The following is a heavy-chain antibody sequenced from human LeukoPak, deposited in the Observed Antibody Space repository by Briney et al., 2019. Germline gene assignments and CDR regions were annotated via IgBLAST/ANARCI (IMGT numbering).Heavy chain of an antibody. CDR1: GFTVSSNY. CDR3: ARESGVGAVDY. D-gene: IGHD1-26*01. V-gene: IGHV3-66*01. Sequence: PGGSLRLSCAASGFTVSSNYMSWVRQAPGKGLEWVSVIYSGGSTYYADSVKGRFTISRDNSKNTLYLKMNSLRAEDTAVYYCARESGVGAVDYWGQGTLVTVSS. CDR2: IYSGGST. J-gene: IGHJ4*02.